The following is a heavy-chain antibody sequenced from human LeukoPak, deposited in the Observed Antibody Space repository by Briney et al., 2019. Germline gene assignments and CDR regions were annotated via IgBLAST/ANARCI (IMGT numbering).Heavy chain of an antibody. CDR2: ISGGGDIT. V-gene: IGHV3-23*01. J-gene: IGHJ2*01. D-gene: IGHD6-19*01. CDR3: AKSMTLQWRGFFDL. CDR1: GFNFANHA. Sequence: PGGSLRLSCAASGFNFANHAMSWVRQTPGKGLEWVSAISGGGDITYYADSVTGRFTISRDNSKNTLYLQKNSLRADDTAIYYCAKSMTLQWRGFFDLWGRGTHVTVSS.